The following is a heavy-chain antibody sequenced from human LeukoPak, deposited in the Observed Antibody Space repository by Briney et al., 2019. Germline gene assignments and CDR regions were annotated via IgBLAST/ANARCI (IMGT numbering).Heavy chain of an antibody. J-gene: IGHJ4*02. V-gene: IGHV3-7*01. D-gene: IGHD3-22*01. CDR2: IKQDGSAK. Sequence: AGGSLRLSCAASGFTFSSYWMTWVRQAPGKGLEWVANIKQDGSAKYYVDSLRDRFSISRDNVKNSLFLQMNSLSAEDTAVYYCARCPYDSSGYYSVPSHLDYWGQGTLVTVSS. CDR1: GFTFSSYW. CDR3: ARCPYDSSGYYSVPSHLDY.